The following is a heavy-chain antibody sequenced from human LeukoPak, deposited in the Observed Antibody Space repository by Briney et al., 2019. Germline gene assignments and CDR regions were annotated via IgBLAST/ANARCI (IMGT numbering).Heavy chain of an antibody. V-gene: IGHV3-7*03. J-gene: IGHJ3*02. CDR1: GFTFSSYW. D-gene: IGHD3-10*01. Sequence: GGSLRLSCAASGFTFSSYWMSWVRQAPGKGLEWVANIKQDGSEKYYVDSVKGRFTISRDNAKNSLYLQMNSLRAEDTAVYYCARTTRILWFGELRADAFDIWGQGTMVTVSP. CDR2: IKQDGSEK. CDR3: ARTTRILWFGELRADAFDI.